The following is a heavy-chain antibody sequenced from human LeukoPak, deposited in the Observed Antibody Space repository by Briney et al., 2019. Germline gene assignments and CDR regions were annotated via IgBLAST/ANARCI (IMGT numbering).Heavy chain of an antibody. CDR2: IYYSGRT. Sequence: PSETLSFTRTVSGGAISSYSWSWIGQPPGKGLEWIGYIYYSGRTNYNPSLKSRVTIPVDTSKNQFALKLSSVTAADTAVYYCARGGSGSDYKGWFDPWGQGTLVTVSS. CDR1: GGAISSYS. D-gene: IGHD3-10*01. CDR3: ARGGSGSDYKGWFDP. J-gene: IGHJ5*02. V-gene: IGHV4-59*01.